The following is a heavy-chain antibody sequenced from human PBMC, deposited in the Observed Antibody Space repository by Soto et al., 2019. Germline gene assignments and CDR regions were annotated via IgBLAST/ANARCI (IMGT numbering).Heavy chain of an antibody. J-gene: IGHJ6*03. CDR3: ARMVRGSNIDYYHYMDV. D-gene: IGHD3-10*01. Sequence: QVQLVQSGGEVRKPGASVKVSCKASGYTFTSHGISWVRQAPGQGLEWMGWISAYNGDTNYAQKLQGRVTVTTDRPTSTAYMELRSLRSEDTAVYYCARMVRGSNIDYYHYMDVWGKGTTVTVSS. CDR1: GYTFTSHG. CDR2: ISAYNGDT. V-gene: IGHV1-18*01.